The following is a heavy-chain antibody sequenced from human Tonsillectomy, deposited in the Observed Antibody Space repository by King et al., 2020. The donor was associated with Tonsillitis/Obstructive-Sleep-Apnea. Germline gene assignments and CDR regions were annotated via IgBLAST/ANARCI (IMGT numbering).Heavy chain of an antibody. CDR2: IYYSGST. V-gene: IGHV4-59*01. CDR3: ASAQVAGAPVGNYYYYYYYMDV. D-gene: IGHD2-15*01. Sequence: QLQESGPGLVKPSETLSLTCTVSGGSISSYYWSWIRQPPGRGLEWIAYIYYSGSTNYSPSLKSRVTMSLDTSKNQFSLKLSSVTAADTAVYYCASAQVAGAPVGNYYYYYYYMDVWGKGTTVTVSS. J-gene: IGHJ6*03. CDR1: GGSISSYY.